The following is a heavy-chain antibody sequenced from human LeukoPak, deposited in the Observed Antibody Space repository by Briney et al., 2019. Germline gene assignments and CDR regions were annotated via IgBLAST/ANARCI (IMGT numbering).Heavy chain of an antibody. CDR1: GSTFSSYA. J-gene: IGHJ6*03. D-gene: IGHD5/OR15-5a*01. CDR3: AKALRAAHRPVYTYYYMDV. V-gene: IGHV3-23*01. CDR2: ISGSGGST. Sequence: GGSLRLSCAASGSTFSSYAMSWVRQAPGKGLEWVSAISGSGGSTYYADSVKGRFTISRDNSKNTLYLQMNSLRADDTAVYYCAKALRAAHRPVYTYYYMDVWGKGTTVTVSS.